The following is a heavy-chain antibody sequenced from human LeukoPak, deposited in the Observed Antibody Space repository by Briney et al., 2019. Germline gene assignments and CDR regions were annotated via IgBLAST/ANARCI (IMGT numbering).Heavy chain of an antibody. V-gene: IGHV3-30*02. CDR3: AKAVAGTNTNYFDY. Sequence: PGGSLRLSCAASGFTFSSYGMHWVRQAPGKGLEWVAFIRYDGSNKYYADSVKGRFTISRDNSKNTLYLQMNSLRAEDTAVYYCAKAVAGTNTNYFDYWGQGTLVTVSS. J-gene: IGHJ4*02. D-gene: IGHD6-19*01. CDR1: GFTFSSYG. CDR2: IRYDGSNK.